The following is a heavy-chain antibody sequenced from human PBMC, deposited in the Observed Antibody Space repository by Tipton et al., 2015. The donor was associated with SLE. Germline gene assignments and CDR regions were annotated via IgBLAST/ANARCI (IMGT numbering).Heavy chain of an antibody. V-gene: IGHV3-23*01. J-gene: IGHJ1*01. CDR1: GFTFSSYA. D-gene: IGHD1-26*01. CDR3: AKDTSGMGAEYFQH. CDR2: ISDSGGST. Sequence: SLRLSCAASGFTFSSYAMSWVRQAPGKGLEWVSAISDSGGSTYYADSVKGRFTISRDNSKNTLYLQMNSLRAEDTAVYYCAKDTSGMGAEYFQHWGQGTLVTVSS.